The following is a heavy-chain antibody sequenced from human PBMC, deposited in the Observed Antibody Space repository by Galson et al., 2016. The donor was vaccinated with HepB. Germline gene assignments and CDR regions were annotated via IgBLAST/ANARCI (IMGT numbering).Heavy chain of an antibody. CDR1: GGTLSSPA. CDR2: IIPILGTV. V-gene: IGHV1-69*04. CDR3: ARVGQHYYNSNNYYYWFAP. Sequence: SVKVSCKASGGTLSSPAFSWVRQAPGQGLEWMGRIIPILGTVNYAQKFKGRATITADKSPSTSYMELSSLRSDDTAVYYCARVGQHYYNSNNYYYWFAPWGQGTLVTVAS. J-gene: IGHJ5*02. D-gene: IGHD3-22*01.